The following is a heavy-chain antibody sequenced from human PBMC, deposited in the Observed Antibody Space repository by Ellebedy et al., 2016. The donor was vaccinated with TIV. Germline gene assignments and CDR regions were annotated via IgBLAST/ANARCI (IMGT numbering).Heavy chain of an antibody. CDR1: GFTFSSYA. CDR2: ISYDGSNK. V-gene: IGHV3-30-3*01. CDR3: ARARGNPRYYMDV. Sequence: LSLTXAASGFTFSSYAMHWVRQAPGKGLEWVAVISYDGSNKYYADSVKGRFTISRDNSKNTLYLQMNSLRAEDTAVYYCARARGNPRYYMDVWGKGTTVTVTS. J-gene: IGHJ6*03. D-gene: IGHD1-14*01.